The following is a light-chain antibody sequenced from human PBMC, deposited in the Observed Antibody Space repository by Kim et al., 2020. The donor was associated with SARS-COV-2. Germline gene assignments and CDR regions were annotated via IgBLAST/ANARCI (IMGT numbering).Light chain of an antibody. Sequence: APGKTTTITGGGNKSGSKRVHWYQQKPGQAPVLVIYYDSDRPSGIPERFSGSNSGNTATLTISRVEAGDDADYYCQVWDSSSDHVIFGGGTQLTVL. CDR3: QVWDSSSDHVI. CDR2: YDS. V-gene: IGLV3-21*04. CDR1: KSGSKR. J-gene: IGLJ2*01.